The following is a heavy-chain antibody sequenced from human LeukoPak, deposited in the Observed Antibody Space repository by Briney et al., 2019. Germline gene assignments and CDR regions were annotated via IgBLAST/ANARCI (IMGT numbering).Heavy chain of an antibody. CDR3: ARYPNWAFDY. Sequence: GGSLRLSCAASGFTFSNFAMTWVRQVPGKGLEWVSVINGSGRSTYNADSVRGRFTISRDNSKNTLYLQMNSLRAEDTAVYYCARYPNWAFDYWGQGTLVTVSS. J-gene: IGHJ4*02. CDR2: INGSGRST. D-gene: IGHD7-27*01. V-gene: IGHV3-23*01. CDR1: GFTFSNFA.